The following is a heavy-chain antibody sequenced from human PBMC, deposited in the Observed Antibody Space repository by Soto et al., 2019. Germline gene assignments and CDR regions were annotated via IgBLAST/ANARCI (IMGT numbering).Heavy chain of an antibody. CDR3: ASSIN. CDR2: IWYDGSNK. CDR1: GFPFSSYG. Sequence: QVQLVESGGGVVQPGRSLRLSCAASGFPFSSYGMHWVRQAPGKGLDWVAVIWYDGSNKDYADCVKGRFTISRDNSKNTLYLQMNNLRADDTAVYYCASSINWGQGTLVTVSS. J-gene: IGHJ4*02. V-gene: IGHV3-33*01.